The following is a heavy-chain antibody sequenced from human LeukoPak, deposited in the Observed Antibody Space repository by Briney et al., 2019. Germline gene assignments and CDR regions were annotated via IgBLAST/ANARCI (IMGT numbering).Heavy chain of an antibody. CDR1: GLTFSSYG. V-gene: IGHV3-30*18. CDR3: AKDISSGWYFQSGYFDL. J-gene: IGHJ2*01. CDR2: ISYDGSNK. Sequence: GGSLRLSCAASGLTFSSYGMHWVRQAPGKGLEWVAVISYDGSNKYYADSVKGRFTISRDNSKNTLYLQMDSLRAEDTAVYYCAKDISSGWYFQSGYFDLWGRGTLVTVSS. D-gene: IGHD6-19*01.